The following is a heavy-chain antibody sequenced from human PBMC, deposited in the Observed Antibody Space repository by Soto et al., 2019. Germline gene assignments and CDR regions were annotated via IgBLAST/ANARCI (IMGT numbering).Heavy chain of an antibody. Sequence: QVHLVQSGNAVKKPGASVKVSCKSSDHSFTTYGIAWVRQAPGQGLARMGWISGYNGYAYYAQKFQARGTLTIDARWSTSFTDLRSLISVDTAVYYCARRVLYGNSMTDYALDGWGQGTTGTVSS. CDR2: ISGYNGYA. CDR3: ARRVLYGNSMTDYALDG. CDR1: DHSFTTYG. D-gene: IGHD3-16*01. V-gene: IGHV1-18*04. J-gene: IGHJ6*02.